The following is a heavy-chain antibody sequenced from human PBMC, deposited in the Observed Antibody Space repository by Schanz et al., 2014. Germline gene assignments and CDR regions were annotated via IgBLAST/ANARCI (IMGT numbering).Heavy chain of an antibody. CDR2: ISPSSGGT. CDR3: ARELRLEYYFDY. D-gene: IGHD4-17*01. J-gene: IGHJ4*02. V-gene: IGHV1-2*06. CDR1: GYTFTNHY. Sequence: QVQVIQSGPEVKKPGASVKVSCKASGYTFTNHYLHWVRQAPGQGLEWMGRISPSSGGTNYAQKFQGRVTMTRDTSISTAYMELSSLRSDDTAVYYCARELRLEYYFDYWGQGALVTVSS.